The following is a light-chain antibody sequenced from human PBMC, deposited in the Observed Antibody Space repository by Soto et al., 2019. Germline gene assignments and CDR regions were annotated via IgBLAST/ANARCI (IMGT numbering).Light chain of an antibody. Sequence: EIGLTQSPATLSLSPGERATLSCRASQSVRSYLDCYRQKPGQAPRLLISGASSRATGIPDRFSGSGSETDFTLTSSRLEPEAFAAYYCQQYKNWLTVGGGAKVDIK. CDR2: GAS. V-gene: IGKV3-11*01. CDR1: QSVRSY. J-gene: IGKJ4*01. CDR3: QQYKNWLT.